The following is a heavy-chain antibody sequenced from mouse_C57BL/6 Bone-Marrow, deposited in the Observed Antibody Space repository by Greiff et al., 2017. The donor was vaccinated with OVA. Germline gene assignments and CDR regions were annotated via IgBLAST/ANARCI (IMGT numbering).Heavy chain of an antibody. J-gene: IGHJ4*01. Sequence: VQLQQSGPELVKPGASVKISCKASGYAFSSSWMNWVKQRPGKGLEWIGRIYPGDGDTNYNGKFKGKATLTADKSSSTAYMQLSSLTSEDSAVYFCARGDDYSNYGAMDYWGRGTAVTVSS. CDR2: IYPGDGDT. D-gene: IGHD2-5*01. CDR1: GYAFSSSW. CDR3: ARGDDYSNYGAMDY. V-gene: IGHV1-82*01.